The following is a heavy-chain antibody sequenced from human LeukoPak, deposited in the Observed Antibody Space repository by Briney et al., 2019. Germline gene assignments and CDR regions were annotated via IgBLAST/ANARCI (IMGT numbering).Heavy chain of an antibody. J-gene: IGHJ5*02. Sequence: PGGSLRLSCAACGFTFTTYWMNWVRQAPGKGLEWVALVNPDGSQTIYVDSVKGRFTTSRDNAENSLYLQMNTLRAEDTAVYYCARDLGYGALDPWGQGTLVTVSS. D-gene: IGHD4-17*01. CDR2: VNPDGSQT. CDR1: GFTFTTYW. CDR3: ARDLGYGALDP. V-gene: IGHV3-7*01.